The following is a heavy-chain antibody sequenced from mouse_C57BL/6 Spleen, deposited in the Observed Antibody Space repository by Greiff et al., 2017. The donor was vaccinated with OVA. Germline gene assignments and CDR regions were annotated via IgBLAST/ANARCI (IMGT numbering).Heavy chain of an antibody. J-gene: IGHJ2*01. CDR3: ARTVVATPDLDD. Sequence: QVQLQQSGPELVKPGASVKISCKASGYAFSSSWMNWVKQRPGTGLEWIGRIYPGDGDTNYNGKFKGKATLTADKSSRTAYMQLSSLTSEDSAVYFCARTVVATPDLDDWGQGTTLTVSS. V-gene: IGHV1-82*01. CDR2: IYPGDGDT. CDR1: GYAFSSSW. D-gene: IGHD1-1*01.